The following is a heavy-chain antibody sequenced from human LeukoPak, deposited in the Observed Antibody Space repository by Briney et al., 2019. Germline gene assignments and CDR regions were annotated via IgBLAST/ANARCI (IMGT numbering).Heavy chain of an antibody. V-gene: IGHV4-61*02. D-gene: IGHD3-9*01. CDR2: IYTSGST. CDR3: ARDIFVRMTASTLNWFDP. CDR1: GGSISSGSYY. Sequence: PSQTLSLTCTVSGGSISSGSYYWSWIRQPAGKGLEWIGRIYTSGSTNYNPSLKSRVTISVDTSKNQFSLKLSSVTAADTAVYYCARDIFVRMTASTLNWFDPWGQGTLVTVSS. J-gene: IGHJ5*02.